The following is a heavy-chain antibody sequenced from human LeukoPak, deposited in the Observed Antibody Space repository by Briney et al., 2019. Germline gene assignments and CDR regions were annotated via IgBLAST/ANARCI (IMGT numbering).Heavy chain of an antibody. J-gene: IGHJ4*02. D-gene: IGHD3-3*01. Sequence: PGGSLRLSCAASGFTFNIYSMNWVRQAPGKGLEWVSYITSSSSTIYYADSVKGRFAISRDNAKNSLYLQMNSLRAEDTAVYYCARDLGFLEYFDYWGQGTLVTVSS. V-gene: IGHV3-48*01. CDR2: ITSSSSTI. CDR1: GFTFNIYS. CDR3: ARDLGFLEYFDY.